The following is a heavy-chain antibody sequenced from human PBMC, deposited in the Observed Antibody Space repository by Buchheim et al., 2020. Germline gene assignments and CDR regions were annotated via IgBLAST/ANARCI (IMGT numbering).Heavy chain of an antibody. CDR2: IKQDGSEK. V-gene: IGHV3-7*01. CDR1: GFTFSRYW. D-gene: IGHD3-22*01. Sequence: EVQLVESGGGLVQPGGSLRLSCAASGFTFSRYWMSWVRQAPGKGLEWVANIKQDGSEKYYVDSVKGRFAISRDNAKNSLSLQMDSLRAEDTAVYYCARGSSRVTYYYDSSGYSDWFDPWGQGTL. CDR3: ARGSSRVTYYYDSSGYSDWFDP. J-gene: IGHJ5*02.